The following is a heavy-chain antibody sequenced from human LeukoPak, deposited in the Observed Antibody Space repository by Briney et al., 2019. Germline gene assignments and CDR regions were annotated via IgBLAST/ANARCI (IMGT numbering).Heavy chain of an antibody. Sequence: GGSLRLSCAASGYTFDDYAMLWVRQAPGKGREWVSLISWHGGSTYYADSVKGRFTNSRDNSKNSLYLQMNGLIAEDSALYYCAKAQNWAFDYWGQGTLVTVSS. CDR2: ISWHGGST. CDR3: AKAQNWAFDY. V-gene: IGHV3-43D*04. CDR1: GYTFDDYA. J-gene: IGHJ4*02. D-gene: IGHD7-27*01.